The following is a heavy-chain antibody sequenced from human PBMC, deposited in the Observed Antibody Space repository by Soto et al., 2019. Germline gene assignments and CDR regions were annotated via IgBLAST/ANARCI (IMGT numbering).Heavy chain of an antibody. CDR2: FDPEDGET. Sequence: QVQLVQSGAEVKKPGASVKVSCKVSGYTLTELSMHWVRQAPGKGLEWMGGFDPEDGETIYAQKFQGRVTMTEDTSTDTAYMELSSLRSEDTAVYYCAARGYYYGSGSPAWYYYMDVWGKGTTVTVSS. V-gene: IGHV1-24*01. J-gene: IGHJ6*03. D-gene: IGHD3-10*01. CDR3: AARGYYYGSGSPAWYYYMDV. CDR1: GYTLTELS.